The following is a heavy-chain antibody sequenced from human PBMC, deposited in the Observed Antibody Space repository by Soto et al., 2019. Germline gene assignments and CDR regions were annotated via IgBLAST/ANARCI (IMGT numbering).Heavy chain of an antibody. J-gene: IGHJ6*02. CDR3: ARGYRGSYYNYYGMDV. V-gene: IGHV4-30-2*01. Sequence: QLQLQESGSGLVKPSQTLSLTCAVSGGSISSGGYSWSWIRQPPGKGLEWIGYIYHSGSTYYNPSLKSRVTISVDRSKNQFSLKLSSVTAADTAVYYCARGYRGSYYNYYGMDVWGQGTTVTVSS. CDR2: IYHSGST. D-gene: IGHD1-26*01. CDR1: GGSISSGGYS.